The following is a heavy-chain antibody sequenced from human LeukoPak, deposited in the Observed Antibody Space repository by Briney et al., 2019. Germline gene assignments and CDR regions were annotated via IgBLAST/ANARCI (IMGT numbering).Heavy chain of an antibody. CDR2: ISYDGSNK. Sequence: PGGSLRVSCAASGFTFSSYAMHWVRQAPGKGLEWVAVISYDGSNKYYADSVKGRFTISRDNSKNTLYLQMNGLRAEDTAVYYCARDMGLYFDYWGQGTLVTVSS. D-gene: IGHD3-10*01. J-gene: IGHJ4*02. CDR3: ARDMGLYFDY. CDR1: GFTFSSYA. V-gene: IGHV3-30-3*01.